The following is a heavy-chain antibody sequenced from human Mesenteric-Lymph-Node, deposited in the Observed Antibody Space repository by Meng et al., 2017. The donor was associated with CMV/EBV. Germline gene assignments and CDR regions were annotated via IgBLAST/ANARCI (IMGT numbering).Heavy chain of an antibody. J-gene: IGHJ4*02. CDR3: ARSCSSTICRAPSPEY. CDR2: INPHSGGT. V-gene: IGHV1-2*02. D-gene: IGHD2-2*01. Sequence: GGSLRLSCKASGYSFTGHYIHWVRQAPGQGLEWMGWINPHSGGTKYAQKFQGRVTVTRDTSITTAYMELSSLRSDDTAVYYCARSCSSTICRAPSPEYWGQGALVTVSS. CDR1: GYSFTGHY.